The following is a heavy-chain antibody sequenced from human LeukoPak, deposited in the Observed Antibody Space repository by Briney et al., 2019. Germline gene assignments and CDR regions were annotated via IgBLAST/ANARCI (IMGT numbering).Heavy chain of an antibody. J-gene: IGHJ4*02. CDR3: ARVRSSWYYFDY. D-gene: IGHD6-13*01. V-gene: IGHV3-21*01. CDR2: ISSSSSYI. Sequence: GGSLRLSCAASGFTFSSYSMNWVRQAPGKGLEWVSSISSSSSYIYYADSVKGRFTISRDNAKNSLYLQMNSLGAEDTAVYYCARVRSSWYYFDYWGQGTLVTVSS. CDR1: GFTFSSYS.